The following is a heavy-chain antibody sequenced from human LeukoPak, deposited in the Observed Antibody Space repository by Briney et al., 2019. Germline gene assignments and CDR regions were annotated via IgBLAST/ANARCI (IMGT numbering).Heavy chain of an antibody. V-gene: IGHV1-8*03. Sequence: ASVKVSCKASGYTFTSYDINWVRQATGQGLEWMGWMDPNSGSTGYAQKFQGRVAITRNTSISTAYMELSGLRSEDTAVYYCARGRSTGYPYYFEYWGQGTLVTVSS. CDR1: GYTFTSYD. CDR2: MDPNSGST. J-gene: IGHJ4*02. D-gene: IGHD5-12*01. CDR3: ARGRSTGYPYYFEY.